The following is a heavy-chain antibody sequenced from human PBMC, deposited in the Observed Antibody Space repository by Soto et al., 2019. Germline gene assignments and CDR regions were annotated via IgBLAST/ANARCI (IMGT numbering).Heavy chain of an antibody. D-gene: IGHD6-19*01. CDR1: GFPFSHYA. CDR2: ISGSGDSA. V-gene: IGHV3-23*01. CDR3: GKERRGSGWSVCNF. Sequence: GALRLSCTASGFPFSHYAMNWVRQGPGTRLEWVADISGSGDSARYADSVRGRFTISRDNSRDTLYLQMNSLRVDDTAVYYCGKERRGSGWSVCNFWGQGALVTVSS. J-gene: IGHJ4*02.